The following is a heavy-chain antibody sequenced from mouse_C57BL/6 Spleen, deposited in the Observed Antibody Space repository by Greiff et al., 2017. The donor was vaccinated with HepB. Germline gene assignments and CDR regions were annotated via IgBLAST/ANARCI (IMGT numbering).Heavy chain of an antibody. CDR2: INYDGSST. CDR3: ARDGGIYEGYLRFAY. CDR1: GFTFSDYY. D-gene: IGHD2-3*01. V-gene: IGHV5-16*01. Sequence: EVKLVESEGGLVQPGSSMKLSCTASGFTFSDYYMAWVRQVPEKGLEWVANINYDGSSTYYLDSLKSRFIISRDNAKNIRYLQMSSLKSEDTATYYCARDGGIYEGYLRFAYWGQGTLVTVSA. J-gene: IGHJ3*01.